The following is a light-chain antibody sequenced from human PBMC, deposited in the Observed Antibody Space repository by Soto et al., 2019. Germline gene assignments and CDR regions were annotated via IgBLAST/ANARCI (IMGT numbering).Light chain of an antibody. J-gene: IGLJ3*02. V-gene: IGLV6-57*04. CDR3: QSYDSGNHWV. Sequence: NFMLTQPHSVSESPGKTVTISCTRSSGSVAWNSVQWYQQRPGSVPTTVIFEDDQRPSGVPDRFSGSIDTSSNSASLTISGLKTEDEAHYYCQSYDSGNHWVFGGGTKVTVL. CDR2: EDD. CDR1: SGSVAWNS.